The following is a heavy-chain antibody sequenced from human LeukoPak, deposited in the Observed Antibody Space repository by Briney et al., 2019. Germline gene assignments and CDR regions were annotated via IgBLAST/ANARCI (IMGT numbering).Heavy chain of an antibody. CDR3: AREGVYGSGSYYLNFDY. D-gene: IGHD3-10*01. CDR1: GGSISSYY. V-gene: IGHV4-4*07. Sequence: SETLSLTRTVSGGSISSYYWSWIRQPPGKGLEWIGRIYTSGSTNYNPSLKSRVTMSVDTSKNQFSLKLSSVTAADTAVYYCAREGVYGSGSYYLNFDYWGQGTLVTVSS. J-gene: IGHJ4*02. CDR2: IYTSGST.